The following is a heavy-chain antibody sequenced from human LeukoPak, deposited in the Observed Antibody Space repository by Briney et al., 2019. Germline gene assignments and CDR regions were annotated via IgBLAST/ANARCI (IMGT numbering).Heavy chain of an antibody. J-gene: IGHJ4*02. D-gene: IGHD6-13*01. CDR2: ISSSGSTI. CDR3: ARVSRSGIAAAGY. Sequence: GGSLRLSCAAFGFTFSDYYMSWIRQAPGKGLEWVSYISSSGSTIYYADSVKGRFTISRDNAKNSLYLQMNSLRAEDTAVYYCARVSRSGIAAAGYWGQGTLVTVSS. CDR1: GFTFSDYY. V-gene: IGHV3-11*01.